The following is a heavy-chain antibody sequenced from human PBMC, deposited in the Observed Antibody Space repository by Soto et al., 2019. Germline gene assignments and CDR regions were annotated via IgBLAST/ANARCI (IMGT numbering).Heavy chain of an antibody. Sequence: QLQLQESGPGLVKPSETLSLTCTVSGGSISSSSYYWGWIRQPPGKGLEWIGRIYDSGSTYYNPSLKSRVTISVDTSKHHLSLKLSSVTAADTAVYYCARHDYGDSTNPFDYWGQGTLVTVSS. CDR1: GGSISSSSYY. V-gene: IGHV4-39*01. CDR2: IYDSGST. J-gene: IGHJ4*02. CDR3: ARHDYGDSTNPFDY. D-gene: IGHD4-17*01.